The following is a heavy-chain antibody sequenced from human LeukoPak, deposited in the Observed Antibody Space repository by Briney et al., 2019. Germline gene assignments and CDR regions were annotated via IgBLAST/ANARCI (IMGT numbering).Heavy chain of an antibody. CDR1: GFTFTSYS. CDR2: ISGGGGST. J-gene: IGHJ4*02. Sequence: GGSLRLSCAASGFTFTSYSMNWVRQAPGKGLEWVSTISGGGGSTYYADSVKGRFTISRDNSKNTLYLQMNSLRAEDTAVYYCATLTPLFDYWGQGTLVTVSS. CDR3: ATLTPLFDY. V-gene: IGHV3-23*01.